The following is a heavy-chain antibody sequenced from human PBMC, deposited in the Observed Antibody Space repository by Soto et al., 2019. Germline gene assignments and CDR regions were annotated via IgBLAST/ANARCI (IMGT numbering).Heavy chain of an antibody. V-gene: IGHV2-5*02. CDR3: AHRRAFIGVVYGMDV. CDR1: GFSLTTVGVG. Sequence: QITLKESGPTLVKPTQTLTLTCAFSGFSLTTVGVGVGWIRQPPGKALEGLALIYWDDDKRYSPSLKTRLSIAKDTCKNQVVLMMTNLDPVDTGTYYCAHRRAFIGVVYGMDVWGQGTTVTVSS. J-gene: IGHJ6*02. D-gene: IGHD3-3*01. CDR2: IYWDDDK.